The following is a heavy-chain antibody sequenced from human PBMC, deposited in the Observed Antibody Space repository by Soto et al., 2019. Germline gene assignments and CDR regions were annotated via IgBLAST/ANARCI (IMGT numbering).Heavy chain of an antibody. J-gene: IGHJ6*02. CDR2: INPGNGNT. CDR3: ARGGDIVVVAADYGMDV. V-gene: IGHV1-3*01. D-gene: IGHD2-15*01. CDR1: GYTFTNYA. Sequence: ALVKVSCKASGYTFTNYALHWVRQAPGQRLEWMGWINPGNGNTKSSQKFQGRVTITRDTSASTAYMELSSLRSEDTAVYYCARGGDIVVVAADYGMDVWGQGTTVTVS.